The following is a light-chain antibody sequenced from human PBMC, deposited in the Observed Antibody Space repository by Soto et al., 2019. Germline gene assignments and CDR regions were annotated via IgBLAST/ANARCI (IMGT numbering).Light chain of an antibody. Sequence: EIVMTHSPATLSVSPGERATLSCRASQSVSNNLAWYQQKPGQAPRLLIYGASTRATAIPARFSGSGSGTEFTLTISSLQSEDFAVYFCQQYDNWPYTFGQGTKPEIK. V-gene: IGKV3-15*01. CDR3: QQYDNWPYT. CDR1: QSVSNN. J-gene: IGKJ2*01. CDR2: GAS.